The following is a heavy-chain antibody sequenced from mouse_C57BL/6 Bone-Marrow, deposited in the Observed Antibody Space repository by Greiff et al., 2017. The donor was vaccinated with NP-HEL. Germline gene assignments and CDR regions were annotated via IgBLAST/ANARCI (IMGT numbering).Heavy chain of an antibody. J-gene: IGHJ1*03. V-gene: IGHV7-1*01. CDR2: SRNKANDYTT. CDR1: GFTFSDSY. Sequence: DVKLVESGGGLVQSGRSLRLSCATSGFTFSDSYMEWVRQAPGKGLEWIAASRNKANDYTTEYSASVKGRFIVSRDTTQNILYLQMSTLRTEDTSIYYYARDTLDWYFSVWGTGTAVTVSS. CDR3: ARDTLDWYFSV.